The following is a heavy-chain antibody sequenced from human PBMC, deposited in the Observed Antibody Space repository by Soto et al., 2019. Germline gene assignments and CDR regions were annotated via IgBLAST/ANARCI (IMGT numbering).Heavy chain of an antibody. Sequence: ASVKVSCKASGYTFTSYDFNWVRQATGQGLEWMGWMNPNSGNTGYAQKFQGRVTMTRNTSISTAYMELSSLRSEDTAVYYCARGVTMVRGPTRYYYYGMDVWGQGTTVTVSS. J-gene: IGHJ6*02. CDR3: ARGVTMVRGPTRYYYYGMDV. V-gene: IGHV1-8*01. D-gene: IGHD3-10*01. CDR1: GYTFTSYD. CDR2: MNPNSGNT.